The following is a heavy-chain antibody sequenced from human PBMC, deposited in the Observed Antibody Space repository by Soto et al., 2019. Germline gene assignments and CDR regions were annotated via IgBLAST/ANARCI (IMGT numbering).Heavy chain of an antibody. J-gene: IGHJ6*02. V-gene: IGHV1-8*01. Sequence: ASVKVSCKASGYTFTSYDINWVRQATRQGLEWMGWMNPNSGNTGYAQKFQGRVTMTRNTSISTAYMELSSLRSEDTAVYYCARAIGITIFGVVIHYYYYGMDVWGQGTTVTVSS. CDR2: MNPNSGNT. CDR1: GYTFTSYD. CDR3: ARAIGITIFGVVIHYYYYGMDV. D-gene: IGHD3-3*01.